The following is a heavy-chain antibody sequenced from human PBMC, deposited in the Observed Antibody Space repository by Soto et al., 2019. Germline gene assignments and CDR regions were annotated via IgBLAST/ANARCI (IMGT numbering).Heavy chain of an antibody. Sequence: GGSLRLSCAASGFTFNTYGMYWVRQAPGKWLEWVAAISYDGSNKYHADSVKGRFTISRDNSKNTLYLQMNSLRVEDTAVYYCAKDIVRYTYGACDYWGQGXLVTVYS. J-gene: IGHJ4*02. CDR1: GFTFNTYG. CDR2: ISYDGSNK. V-gene: IGHV3-30*18. CDR3: AKDIVRYTYGACDY. D-gene: IGHD5-18*01.